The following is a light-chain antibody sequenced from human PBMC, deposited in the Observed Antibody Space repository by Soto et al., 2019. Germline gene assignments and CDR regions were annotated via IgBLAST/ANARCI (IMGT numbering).Light chain of an antibody. CDR2: GAS. CDR3: QQYNSYRT. CDR1: QSVSSSY. J-gene: IGKJ1*01. V-gene: IGKV3-20*01. Sequence: IVLTQSPGTLSLSAGERATLSCRASQSVSSSYLAWYQQQPGQAPRLRIYGASSRATGIPDRLSGRGSGTDFTLTISSLQPDDFATYYCQQYNSYRTFGQGTKVDIK.